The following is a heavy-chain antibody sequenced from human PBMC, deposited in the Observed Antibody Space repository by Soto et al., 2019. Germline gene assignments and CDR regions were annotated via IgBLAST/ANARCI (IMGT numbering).Heavy chain of an antibody. CDR2: ISPDGSDV. J-gene: IGHJ4*02. CDR1: GFPFTNYW. D-gene: IGHD2-8*02. CDR3: ACWGHIVPVAPSDFDR. Sequence: GGSLRLSCAASGFPFTNYWMNWVRQTPGKGLMWVSRISPDGSDVGYADSVEGRFTVSRDNAKNTLYLQMHSLSAGDTAMYYCACWGHIVPVAPSDFDRWGQGTLVTVSS. V-gene: IGHV3-74*01.